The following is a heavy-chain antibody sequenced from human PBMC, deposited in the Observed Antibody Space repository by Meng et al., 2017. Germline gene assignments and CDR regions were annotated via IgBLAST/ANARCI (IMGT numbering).Heavy chain of an antibody. Sequence: QVQLVESGGGVVQPGRSLRLSCAASGFTFSSYAMHWVRQAPGKGLEWVAVISYDGSNKYYADSVKGRFTISRDNSKNTLYLQMNSLRAEDTAVYYCARVGSSGNRFDPWGQGTLVTVSS. J-gene: IGHJ5*02. D-gene: IGHD6-19*01. CDR2: ISYDGSNK. V-gene: IGHV3-30*04. CDR1: GFTFSSYA. CDR3: ARVGSSGNRFDP.